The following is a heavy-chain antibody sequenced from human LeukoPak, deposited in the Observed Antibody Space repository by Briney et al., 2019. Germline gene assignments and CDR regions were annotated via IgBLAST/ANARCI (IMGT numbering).Heavy chain of an antibody. D-gene: IGHD3-10*01. J-gene: IGHJ3*02. CDR3: ARGRGVNAFDI. CDR1: GFPVKTNY. Sequence: GGSLRLSCRVSGFPVKTNYMTWVRQAPGKRVEWVSVIYSDGDTFYGDSVKGRFTFSRDDPHNTLYLQMNSLRGEDTAMYYCARGRGVNAFDIWGQGTMVTVSS. V-gene: IGHV3-53*01. CDR2: IYSDGDT.